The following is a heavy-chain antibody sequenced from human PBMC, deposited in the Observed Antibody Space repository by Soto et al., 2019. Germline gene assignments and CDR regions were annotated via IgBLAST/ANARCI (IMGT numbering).Heavy chain of an antibody. V-gene: IGHV4-31*03. CDR1: GGSISSGGYY. Sequence: SETLSLTCTVSGGSISSGGYYWSWIRQHPWKGLEWIGYIYYSGSTYYNPSLKSRVTISVDTSKNQFSLKLSSVTAADTAVYYCARESTMRYYYDSSGFSIFDYLGQGTLVTVSS. CDR3: ARESTMRYYYDSSGFSIFDY. J-gene: IGHJ4*02. D-gene: IGHD3-22*01. CDR2: IYYSGST.